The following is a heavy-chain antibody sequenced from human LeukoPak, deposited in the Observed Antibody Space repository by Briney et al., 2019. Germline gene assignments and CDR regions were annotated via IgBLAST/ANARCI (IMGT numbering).Heavy chain of an antibody. D-gene: IGHD2-15*01. V-gene: IGHV4-34*01. CDR2: INHSGST. CDR3: ARRAFPRCYSL. CDR1: GGSFSGYY. J-gene: IGHJ4*02. Sequence: SETLSLTCAVYGGSFSGYYWSWIRQPPGTGLEWIGEINHSGSTNYNPSLKSRVTISVDTSKNQFSLKVRSVTAADTAVFYCARRAFPRCYSLWGQGTLVTVSS.